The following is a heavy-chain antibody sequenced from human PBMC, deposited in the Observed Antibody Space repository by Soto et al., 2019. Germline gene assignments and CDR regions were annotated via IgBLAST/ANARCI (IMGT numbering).Heavy chain of an antibody. CDR3: ARQLPTAIRGGYYYSYGMDV. V-gene: IGHV3-74*01. J-gene: IGHJ6*02. D-gene: IGHD2-2*02. Sequence: EVQLVESGGGLVQPGGSLRLSCAASGFTLSSYWMYWVRQAPGKGLVWVSRMYSAGSDTSYADSVKGRFTISRDNAKNTLYLRMSRLRAEDTAVYYCARQLPTAIRGGYYYSYGMDVWGQGTTVTVSS. CDR1: GFTLSSYW. CDR2: MYSAGSDT.